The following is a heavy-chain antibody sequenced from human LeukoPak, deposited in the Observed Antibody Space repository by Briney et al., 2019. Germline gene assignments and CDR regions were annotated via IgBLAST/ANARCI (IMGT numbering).Heavy chain of an antibody. CDR3: ARDHYYGGNSGGLRY. CDR2: ISGSGGST. Sequence: GGSLRLSCAASGFTFSNYAMSWVRQAPGKGLEWVSDISGSGGSTDYADSVKGRFTISRDNAKNSLYLQMNSLRAEDTALYYCARDHYYGGNSGGLRYWGQGTLVTVSS. CDR1: GFTFSNYA. J-gene: IGHJ4*02. V-gene: IGHV3-23*01. D-gene: IGHD4-23*01.